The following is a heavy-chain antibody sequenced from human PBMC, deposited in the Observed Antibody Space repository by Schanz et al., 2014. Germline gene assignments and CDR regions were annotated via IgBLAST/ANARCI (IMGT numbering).Heavy chain of an antibody. CDR3: VRDILHRVYDSGSP. D-gene: IGHD3-10*01. J-gene: IGHJ5*02. V-gene: IGHV3-23*04. CDR1: GFTFRGYA. CDR2: ISGSGGNT. Sequence: EVQLAESGGGLVQPGGSLRLSCAASGFTFRGYAMSWVRQAPGRGLEWVSIISGSGGNTYYADAVRGRFTISRDNSKNTLYLQMNSLRPEDTAVYYCVRDILHRVYDSGSPWGQGTLVTVSS.